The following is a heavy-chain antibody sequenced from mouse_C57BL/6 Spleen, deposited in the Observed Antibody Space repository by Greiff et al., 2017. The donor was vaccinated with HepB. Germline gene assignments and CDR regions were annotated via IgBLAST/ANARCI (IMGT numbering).Heavy chain of an antibody. D-gene: IGHD2-3*01. CDR2: IYPGNSDT. Sequence: EVQLQQSGTVLARPGASVKMSCKTSGYTFTSYWMHWVKQRPGQGLEWIGAIYPGNSDTSYNQKFKGKAKLTADTSASTAYMELSSLTNEDSAVYYCTRCIYDGYYGEFAYWGQGTLVTVSA. J-gene: IGHJ3*01. CDR3: TRCIYDGYYGEFAY. V-gene: IGHV1-5*01. CDR1: GYTFTSYW.